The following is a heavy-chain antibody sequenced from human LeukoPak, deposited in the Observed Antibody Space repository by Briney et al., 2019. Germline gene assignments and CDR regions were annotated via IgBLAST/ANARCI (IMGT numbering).Heavy chain of an antibody. CDR1: GFTFSSYA. D-gene: IGHD3-10*01. CDR3: ARDYWNTMVRGVPGY. Sequence: PGGSLRLSCAASGFTFSSYAMHWVRQAPGKGLEWVAVISYDGSNKYYADSVKGRFTISRDNSKNTLYLQMNSLRAEDTAVYYCARDYWNTMVRGVPGYWGQGTLVTVSS. CDR2: ISYDGSNK. J-gene: IGHJ4*02. V-gene: IGHV3-30-3*01.